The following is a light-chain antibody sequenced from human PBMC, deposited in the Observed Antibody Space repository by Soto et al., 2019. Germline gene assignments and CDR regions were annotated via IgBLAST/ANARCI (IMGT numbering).Light chain of an antibody. V-gene: IGKV1-39*01. Sequence: DIQMTQSPSSLSASVGDRVTITCRASQTITTYLNWYQQKPGKAPNLLIYAASSLQSGVPSRFSGSGSGTDFTLTIISLQPEDFGTYFCQQSYTSPLTFGGGTKVEIK. CDR1: QTITTY. J-gene: IGKJ4*01. CDR2: AAS. CDR3: QQSYTSPLT.